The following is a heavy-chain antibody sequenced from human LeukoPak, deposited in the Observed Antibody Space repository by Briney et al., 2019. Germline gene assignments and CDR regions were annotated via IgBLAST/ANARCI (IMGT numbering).Heavy chain of an antibody. CDR1: GYTFTSYG. D-gene: IGHD3-3*01. V-gene: IGHV1-18*01. CDR3: TRAGSRFLEWLLFSWFDP. Sequence: ASVTVSCKASGYTFTSYGISWVRQAPGQGLEWMGWISAYNGNTNYAQTLQGRVTMTTDTSTSTAYRELRSLRSDDTAVYYCTRAGSRFLEWLLFSWFDPWGQGTLVTVSS. CDR2: ISAYNGNT. J-gene: IGHJ5*02.